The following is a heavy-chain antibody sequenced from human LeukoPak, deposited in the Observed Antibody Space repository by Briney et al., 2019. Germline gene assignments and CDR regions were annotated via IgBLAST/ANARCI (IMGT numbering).Heavy chain of an antibody. J-gene: IGHJ3*01. CDR3: AKDGGLVIIAFDF. D-gene: IGHD3/OR15-3a*01. V-gene: IGHV3-30*02. CDR2: IRYDGSNK. Sequence: GGSLRLSCAASGFTFSSYGMHWVRQAPGKGLEWVAFIRYDGSNKYYADSVKGRFTISRDNSKNTVYLQMNSLRAEDTAVYYCAKDGGLVIIAFDFWGQGTMVTVSS. CDR1: GFTFSSYG.